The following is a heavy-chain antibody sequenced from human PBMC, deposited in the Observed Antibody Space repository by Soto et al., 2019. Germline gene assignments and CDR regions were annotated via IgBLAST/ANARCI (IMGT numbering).Heavy chain of an antibody. J-gene: IGHJ6*02. CDR1: GGTFSSYA. D-gene: IGHD2-2*02. Sequence: GASVKVSCKASGGTFSSYAISWVRQAPGQGLEWMGGIIPIFGTANHAQKFQGRVTITADESTSTAYMELSSLRSEDTAVYYCARGPRGYCSSTSCYTSYYYYGMDVWGQGTTVTVSS. CDR3: ARGPRGYCSSTSCYTSYYYYGMDV. CDR2: IIPIFGTA. V-gene: IGHV1-69*13.